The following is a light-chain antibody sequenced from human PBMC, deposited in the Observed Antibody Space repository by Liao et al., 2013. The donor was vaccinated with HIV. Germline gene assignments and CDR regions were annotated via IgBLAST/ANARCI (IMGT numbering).Light chain of an antibody. CDR3: QVWDTNSEQYV. CDR1: TLDLN. J-gene: IGLJ1*01. CDR2: SNT. Sequence: SYELTQSPSVSVAPGEDGQDCLWGKRTLDLNMCTGTSRSQARPLVLVIFSNTDRPSGIPERFSGSNSGNTATLTISRVEAGDEADYYCQVWDTNSEQYVFGSGTKVTVL. V-gene: IGLV3-21*04.